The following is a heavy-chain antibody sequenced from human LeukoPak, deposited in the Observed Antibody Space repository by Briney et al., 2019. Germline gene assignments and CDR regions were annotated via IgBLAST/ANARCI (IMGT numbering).Heavy chain of an antibody. J-gene: IGHJ4*02. CDR2: ITGSGGST. CDR3: AKAENGLDY. V-gene: IGHV3-23*01. CDR1: GFTFSSSA. D-gene: IGHD2-8*01. Sequence: PGGSLRLSCAASGFTFSSSAVSWVRQAPGKGLEWVSSITGSGGSTYYADSVKGRFSISRDNSKNTLYLQMNSLRAEDTAVYYCAKAENGLDYWGQGTLVTVSS.